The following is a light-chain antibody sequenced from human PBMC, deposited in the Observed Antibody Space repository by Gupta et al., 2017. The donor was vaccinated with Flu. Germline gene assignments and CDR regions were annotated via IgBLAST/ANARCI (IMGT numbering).Light chain of an antibody. CDR2: ESN. CDR3: GTWDSSLSAWV. Sequence: QSVLTQPPSVSAALGQKVTTSCSGSSSNIENNYVSWYQQLPGTAPKLLIYESNKRPSGIPDRFSGSKSDTSATLGITGLQTGAEADYYCGTWDSSLSAWVFGGGTKLTVL. V-gene: IGLV1-51*02. CDR1: SSNIENNY. J-gene: IGLJ3*02.